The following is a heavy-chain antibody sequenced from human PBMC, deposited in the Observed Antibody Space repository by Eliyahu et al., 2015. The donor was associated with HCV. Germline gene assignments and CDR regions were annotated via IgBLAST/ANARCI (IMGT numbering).Heavy chain of an antibody. CDR1: QXPFSSYA. CDR3: AKGQWLGTYLVDY. CDR2: ISGSGGNT. V-gene: IGHV3-23*01. J-gene: IGHJ4*02. Sequence: EVQLLESGGGLVQPGGSLRLSCAASQXPFSSYAMSWVRPGPGKGLEWVSGISGSGGNTYYADSVKGRFTISRDNSKNTLYLQMNSLRAEDTAVYYCAKGQWLGTYLVDYWGQGTLVTVSS. D-gene: IGHD6-19*01.